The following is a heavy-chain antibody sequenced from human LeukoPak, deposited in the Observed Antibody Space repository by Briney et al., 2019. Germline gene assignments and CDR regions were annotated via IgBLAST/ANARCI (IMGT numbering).Heavy chain of an antibody. Sequence: TGGFLRLSCTASGFAFDEHGMSWVRQVPGKGLEWVSGINWSGGSTGYADPLRGRFTISRDNAKNSLYLQMDSLRAEDTALYYCARAPITSPFYFDYWGQGTLVTVSS. D-gene: IGHD2-2*01. CDR1: GFAFDEHG. CDR3: ARAPITSPFYFDY. J-gene: IGHJ4*02. CDR2: INWSGGST. V-gene: IGHV3-20*04.